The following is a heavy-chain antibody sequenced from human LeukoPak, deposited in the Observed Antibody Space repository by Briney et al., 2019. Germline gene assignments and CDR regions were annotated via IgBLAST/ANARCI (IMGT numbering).Heavy chain of an antibody. D-gene: IGHD2-21*02. V-gene: IGHV1-18*01. Sequence: GASVKVSCKASGYTFTSYGISWVRQAPGQGLEWMGWISAYNGNTNYAQKLQGRVTMTTDTSTSTAYMELRSLRSDDTAVYYCARGEVVVSAPNPFDYWGQGTLVTVSS. J-gene: IGHJ4*02. CDR1: GYTFTSYG. CDR3: ARGEVVVSAPNPFDY. CDR2: ISAYNGNT.